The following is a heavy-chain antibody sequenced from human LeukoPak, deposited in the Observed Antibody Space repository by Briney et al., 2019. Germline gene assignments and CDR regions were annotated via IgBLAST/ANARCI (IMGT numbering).Heavy chain of an antibody. CDR3: AKDPGVVPAHYFDY. J-gene: IGHJ4*02. CDR2: TGSTGVST. CDR1: GFTFSSYA. D-gene: IGHD2-2*01. Sequence: PGGSLRLSCAASGFTFSSYAMNWVRQAPGKGLEWGSGTGSTGVSTFYAASVKGRFTVSRDNSKNTLSLQMNSLRAEDTAVYYCAKDPGVVPAHYFDYWGQGTLVTVSS. V-gene: IGHV3-23*01.